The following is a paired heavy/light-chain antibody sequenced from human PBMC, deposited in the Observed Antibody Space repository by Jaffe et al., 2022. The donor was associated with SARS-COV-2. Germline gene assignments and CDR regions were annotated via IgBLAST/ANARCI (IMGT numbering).Light chain of an antibody. CDR1: QSISSF. CDR3: QQSYSTLLYT. CDR2: AAS. V-gene: IGKV1-39*01. Sequence: DIQMTQSPSSLSASVGDRVTITCRASQSISSFLNWYQQKPGKAPKLLIFAASILQSRVPSRFSGSGSGTDFILTISSLQPEDFATYFCQQSYSTLLYTFGQGTKVEIK. J-gene: IGKJ2*01.
Heavy chain of an antibody. V-gene: IGHV5-51*01. CDR2: IYPDDSDS. J-gene: IGHJ5*02. D-gene: IGHD2-2*01. CDR3: ARLEPAATPANWFDP. Sequence: EVHLVQSGAEVKKPGESLKISCKGSGYNFTNYWIGWVRQMPGKGLEWMGIIYPDDSDSRYSPSFQGQVTISADKSINTAYLQWSSLKASDTAMYYCARLEPAATPANWFDPWGQGTLVTVSS. CDR1: GYNFTNYW.